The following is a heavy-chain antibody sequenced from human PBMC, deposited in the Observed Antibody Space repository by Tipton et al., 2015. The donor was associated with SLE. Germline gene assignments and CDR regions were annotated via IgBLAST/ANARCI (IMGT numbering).Heavy chain of an antibody. V-gene: IGHV4-4*01. CDR3: ARGKSSRFCDGGVYFDH. CDR2: ISHSGNT. Sequence: TLSLTCTVSGVSISSRDYWSWVRQPPGEGLEWIGDISHSGNTTYNPSLRSRVTISVDKSKNQFSQRLNSLTDADTAMYFCARGKSSRFCDGGVYFDHWGQGSLVTVSS. D-gene: IGHD6-13*01. J-gene: IGHJ4*02. CDR1: GVSISSRDY.